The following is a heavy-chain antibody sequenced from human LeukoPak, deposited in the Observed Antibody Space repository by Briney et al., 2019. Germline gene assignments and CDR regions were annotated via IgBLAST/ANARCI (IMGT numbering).Heavy chain of an antibody. D-gene: IGHD3-3*01. V-gene: IGHV3-30*04. CDR1: GFTFNTYD. J-gene: IGHJ4*02. Sequence: PGRSLRLSCAASGFTFNTYDMHRVRQAPGKGLEWVAVISYDGRIKYYADSVKGRFTISRDNSKNTLYLQMNSLGAEDTALYYCATEYYDFSTGKYWGGYDYWGQGTLVIVSS. CDR2: ISYDGRIK. CDR3: ATEYYDFSTGKYWGGYDY.